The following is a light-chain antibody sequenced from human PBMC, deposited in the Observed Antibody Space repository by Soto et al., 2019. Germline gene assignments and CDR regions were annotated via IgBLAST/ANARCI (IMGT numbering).Light chain of an antibody. J-gene: IGLJ3*02. V-gene: IGLV2-23*02. CDR1: NSDVGSYNL. CDR2: EVS. CDR3: SSYAGGNNWV. Sequence: QSALIQPASVSGSPGQSITISCTGTNSDVGSYNLVSWYQRHPSKAPKLMIFEVSDRPSGISNRFSGSKSDNTVSLTISGLQAEDEADYFCSSYAGGNNWVFGGGTKLTVL.